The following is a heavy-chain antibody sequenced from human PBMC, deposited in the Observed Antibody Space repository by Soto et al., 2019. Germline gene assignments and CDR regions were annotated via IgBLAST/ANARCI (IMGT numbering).Heavy chain of an antibody. CDR3: AREWFGELLFEGFYYYYGMDV. CDR2: ISYDGSNK. D-gene: IGHD3-10*01. CDR1: GFTFGSYA. J-gene: IGHJ6*02. V-gene: IGHV3-30-3*01. Sequence: PGGSLRLSCAASGFTFGSYAMHWVRQAPGKGLEWVAVISYDGSNKYYADSVKGRFTISRDNSKNTLYLQMNSLRAEDTAVYYCAREWFGELLFEGFYYYYGMDVWGQGTTVTVSS.